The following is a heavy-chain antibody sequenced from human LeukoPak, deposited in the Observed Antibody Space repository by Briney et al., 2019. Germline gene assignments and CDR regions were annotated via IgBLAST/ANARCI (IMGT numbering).Heavy chain of an antibody. CDR2: IYTSGST. D-gene: IGHD5-12*01. CDR3: ARGASGYDVFDY. V-gene: IGHV4-61*02. J-gene: IGHJ4*02. Sequence: PSETLSLTRTVSGGSISSGSYYWSWIRQPAGKGLEWIGRIYTSGSTNYNPSLKSRVTISVDTSKNQFSLKLSSVTAADTAVYYCARGASGYDVFDYWGQGTLVTVSS. CDR1: GGSISSGSYY.